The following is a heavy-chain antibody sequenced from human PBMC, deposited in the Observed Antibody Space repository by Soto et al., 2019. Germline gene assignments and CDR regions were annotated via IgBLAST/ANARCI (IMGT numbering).Heavy chain of an antibody. D-gene: IGHD2-15*01. Sequence: PSETLSLTCTVSGDSVIRSTCDWGWIRQPPGKGLEWIGTISYTGSTNYNPSLKSRVTMSVDTSKNQVSLRLRSVTAADTAVYYCARHGLLLISHYSYYGMDVWGQGTTVTVAS. CDR3: ARHGLLLISHYSYYGMDV. CDR1: GDSVIRSTCD. V-gene: IGHV4-39*01. J-gene: IGHJ6*02. CDR2: ISYTGST.